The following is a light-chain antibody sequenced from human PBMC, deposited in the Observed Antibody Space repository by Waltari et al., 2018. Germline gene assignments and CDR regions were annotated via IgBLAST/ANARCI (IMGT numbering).Light chain of an antibody. Sequence: IQMTQSPSSLSASVADRVSITCRASQSITNLLNWYQQKPGKAPKLLIYAAFSLQSGVPSRFSGSGSGTYFTLSISSLQPEDSATYYCQQSYGTPYTFGQGTKLEIK. CDR2: AAF. V-gene: IGKV1-39*01. J-gene: IGKJ2*01. CDR3: QQSYGTPYT. CDR1: QSITNL.